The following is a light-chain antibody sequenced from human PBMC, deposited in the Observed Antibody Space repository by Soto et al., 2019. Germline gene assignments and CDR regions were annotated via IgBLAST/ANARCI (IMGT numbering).Light chain of an antibody. J-gene: IGKJ5*01. CDR1: QGISTW. Sequence: EIQMIQSPSSVSASVGDRATITCRASQGISTWLAWYQQKAGKAPNLLIYGASNLHSGVPSRFSGSGSGTNFTLTISSLQPEDFATYYCQQANSFPITFGQGTRLEIK. V-gene: IGKV1-12*01. CDR3: QQANSFPIT. CDR2: GAS.